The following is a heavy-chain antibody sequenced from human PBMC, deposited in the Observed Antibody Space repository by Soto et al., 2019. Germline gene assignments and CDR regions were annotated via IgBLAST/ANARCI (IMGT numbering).Heavy chain of an antibody. CDR2: IYYSGST. V-gene: IGHV4-31*03. CDR3: ARDGDDSSGYYYGY. Sequence: PSETLSLTCTVSGGSISSGGYYWSWIRQHPGKGLEWIGYIYYSGSTYYNPSLKSRVTISVDTSKNQFSLKLGSVTAADTAVYYCARDGDDSSGYYYGYWGQGTLVTVSS. D-gene: IGHD3-22*01. CDR1: GGSISSGGYY. J-gene: IGHJ4*02.